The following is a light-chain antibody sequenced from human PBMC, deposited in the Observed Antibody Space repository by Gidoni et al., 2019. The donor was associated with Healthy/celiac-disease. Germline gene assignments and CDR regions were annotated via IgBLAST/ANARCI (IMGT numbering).Light chain of an antibody. CDR2: DAS. J-gene: IGKJ2*01. CDR1: QSVSSY. Sequence: EIVLTQSPATLSLSPGERAPLSCRASQSVSSYLAWYQQKPGQAPRPLIYDASNRATGIPARFSGSGSGTDFTLTISSLEPEDFAVYYCQQRSNWLYTFGQGTKLEIK. V-gene: IGKV3-11*01. CDR3: QQRSNWLYT.